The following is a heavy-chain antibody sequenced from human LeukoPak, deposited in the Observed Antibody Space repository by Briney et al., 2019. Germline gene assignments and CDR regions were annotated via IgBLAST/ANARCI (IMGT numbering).Heavy chain of an antibody. J-gene: IGHJ4*02. D-gene: IGHD3-22*01. V-gene: IGHV4-61*01. CDR1: GGSVSSGSSF. Sequence: SETLSLTCTVSGGSVSSGSSFWSWIRQPPGKGLEWIGYIYHSGNTNYNPSLKSRVTISVDTSKSQLSLKLNSVTAADTAVYYCARDRNYYDSSGYYFANWGQGTLVTVSS. CDR2: IYHSGNT. CDR3: ARDRNYYDSSGYYFAN.